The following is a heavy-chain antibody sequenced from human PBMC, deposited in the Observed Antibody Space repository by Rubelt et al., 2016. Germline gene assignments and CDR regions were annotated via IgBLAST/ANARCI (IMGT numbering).Heavy chain of an antibody. V-gene: IGHV3-33*01. J-gene: IGHJ4*02. D-gene: IGHD1-26*01. CDR3: AREGDIVGATTAFDY. CDR2: IWYDGSNK. Sequence: EWVAVIWYDGSNKYYADSVKGRFTISRDNSKNTLYRQMNSLRAEDTAVYYCAREGDIVGATTAFDYWGQGTLVTVSS.